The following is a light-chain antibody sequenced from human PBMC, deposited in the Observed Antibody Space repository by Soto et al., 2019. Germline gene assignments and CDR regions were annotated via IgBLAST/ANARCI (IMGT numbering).Light chain of an antibody. CDR2: GAS. CDR1: QGLNTN. V-gene: IGKV1-9*01. CDR3: QQSNNYFT. Sequence: IQLTQSPSCLSASVGDRVTITCRASQGLNTNLAWYQQKPGKAPNLLIYGASTLQKGVPSRFSGNGSGTVFTLTISSLQPEDLATYYCQQSNNYFTFGPGTKVDIK. J-gene: IGKJ3*01.